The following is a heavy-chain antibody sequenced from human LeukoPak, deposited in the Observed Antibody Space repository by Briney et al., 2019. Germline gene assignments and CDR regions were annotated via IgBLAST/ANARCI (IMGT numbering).Heavy chain of an antibody. J-gene: IGHJ4*02. V-gene: IGHV1-2*02. CDR1: GYTFTSYG. Sequence: ASVKVSCKASGYTFTSYGISWVRQAPGQGLEWMGWINPNSGGTNYAQKFQGRITMTRDTSISTAYMELSRLRSDDTAVYYCAREGPSGGAAANWGQGTLVTVSS. D-gene: IGHD6-13*01. CDR2: INPNSGGT. CDR3: AREGPSGGAAAN.